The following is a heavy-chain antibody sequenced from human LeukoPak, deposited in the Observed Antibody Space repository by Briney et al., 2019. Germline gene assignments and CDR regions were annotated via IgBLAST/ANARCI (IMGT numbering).Heavy chain of an antibody. CDR1: GFTVSSNY. CDR2: IYSGGST. V-gene: IGHV3-53*01. Sequence: GGSLRLSCAASGFTVSSNYMNWVRQAPGKGLEWVSVIYSGGSTYYADSGKGRFTISRDNSQSTLYLQMNSLRAEDTAVYYCARARIAGNSLDVWGQGTTVTVSS. D-gene: IGHD6-13*01. J-gene: IGHJ6*02. CDR3: ARARIAGNSLDV.